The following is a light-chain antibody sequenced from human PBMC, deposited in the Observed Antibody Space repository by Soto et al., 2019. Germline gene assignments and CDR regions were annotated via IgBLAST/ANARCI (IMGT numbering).Light chain of an antibody. CDR2: EVT. CDR3: SSYAGSKNWV. CDR1: SSDVGNYNY. Sequence: QSALTQPPSASGSPGQSVTISCTGTSSDVGNYNYVSWYQQRPGKAPKFIIYEVTKRPSGVPDRFSGSKSGNTASLTVSGLQAEDEADYYCSSYAGSKNWVFGGGTKL. J-gene: IGLJ3*02. V-gene: IGLV2-8*01.